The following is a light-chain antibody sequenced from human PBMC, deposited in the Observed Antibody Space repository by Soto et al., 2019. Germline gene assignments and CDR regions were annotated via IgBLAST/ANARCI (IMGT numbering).Light chain of an antibody. CDR1: NSNLGAGYD. V-gene: IGLV1-40*01. CDR3: QAYDYSLTAFV. CDR2: GNR. J-gene: IGLJ3*02. Sequence: QLVLTQPPSVSGAPGQRVTISCTGNNSNLGAGYDVHWYQQLPGAAPKLVIFGNRNRPSGVPERFSGSRSGTSASLAITGLQAEDEADYYCQAYDYSLTAFVFGGGTKVTVL.